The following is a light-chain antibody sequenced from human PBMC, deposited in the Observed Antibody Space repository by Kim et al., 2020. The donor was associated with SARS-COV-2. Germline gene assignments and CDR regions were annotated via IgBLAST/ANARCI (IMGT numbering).Light chain of an antibody. Sequence: GQRVTISCSGSSSNIGSNYVYWYQQLPGTAPQLLIYRNNQRPSGVPDRFSGSKSGTSASLAISGLRSEDEADYYCAAWDDSLSGRVFGGGTQLTVL. CDR3: AAWDDSLSGRV. V-gene: IGLV1-47*01. CDR1: SSNIGSNY. J-gene: IGLJ3*02. CDR2: RNN.